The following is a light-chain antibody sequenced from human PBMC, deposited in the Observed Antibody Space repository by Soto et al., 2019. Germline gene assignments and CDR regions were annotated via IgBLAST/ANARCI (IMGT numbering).Light chain of an antibody. CDR3: MQALQTPYS. J-gene: IGKJ2*01. Sequence: DIVMTQSPLSLPVTPGEPASISCRSSQSLLHRNGYSSLDWYLQKPGQSPRLLIYLASTRASGVPDRFSDSGSGTVFTLKISRVEAEDVGIYYCMQALQTPYSFGQGTKLEI. CDR2: LAS. V-gene: IGKV2-28*01. CDR1: QSLLHRNGYSS.